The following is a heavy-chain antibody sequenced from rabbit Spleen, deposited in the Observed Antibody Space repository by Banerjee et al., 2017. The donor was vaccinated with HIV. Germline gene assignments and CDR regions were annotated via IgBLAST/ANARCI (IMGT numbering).Heavy chain of an antibody. J-gene: IGHJ6*01. Sequence: QEQLVESGGDLVKPGASLTLTCTASGLDFSSSYWICWVRQAPGKGLEWIVCIDTGSSGFTYFATWAKGRFTCSKTSSTTVTLQMTSLTVADTATYFCARDTGSSFSSYGMDLWGPGTLVTVS. D-gene: IGHD8-1*01. V-gene: IGHV1S45*01. CDR2: IDTGSSGFT. CDR3: ARDTGSSFSSYGMDL. CDR1: GLDFSSSYW.